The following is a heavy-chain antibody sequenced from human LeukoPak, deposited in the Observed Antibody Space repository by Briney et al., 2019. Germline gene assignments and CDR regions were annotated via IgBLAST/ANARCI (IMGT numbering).Heavy chain of an antibody. D-gene: IGHD6-6*01. V-gene: IGHV4-39*01. CDR3: ARLGRWGSSSSLDY. CDR2: IYYSGST. Sequence: SETLSLTCTVSGGSISSTSYYWGWIRQPPGKGLEWIGSIYYSGSTYYNPSLKSRVTISVDTSKSQFSLNLSSVSAADTAVYYCARLGRWGSSSSLDYWGQGTLVTVSS. CDR1: GGSISSTSYY. J-gene: IGHJ4*02.